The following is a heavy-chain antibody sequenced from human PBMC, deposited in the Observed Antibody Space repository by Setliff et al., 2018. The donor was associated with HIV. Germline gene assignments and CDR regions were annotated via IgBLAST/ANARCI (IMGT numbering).Heavy chain of an antibody. D-gene: IGHD3-10*01. CDR1: GDSISSDSFF. V-gene: IGHV4-61*02. J-gene: IGHJ6*02. CDR3: ARVSMVRGVIHYYNYGMDV. CDR2: IYTSGGT. Sequence: PSETLSLTCTVSGDSISSDSFFWSWIRQPAGEGLEWIGRIYTSGGTNYNPSLKSRVTISIDTSKNQFSVKLTSVTAADTAVYYCARVSMVRGVIHYYNYGMDVWGQGTTVTVSS.